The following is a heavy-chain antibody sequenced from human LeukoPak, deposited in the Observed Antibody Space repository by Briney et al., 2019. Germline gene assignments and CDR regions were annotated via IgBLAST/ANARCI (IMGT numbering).Heavy chain of an antibody. J-gene: IGHJ4*02. Sequence: QPGGSLRLSCAASGFTFSSYSMNWVRQAPGKGLVWVSFISSSSSTIYYADSVKGRFTISRDNAKNSLYLQMNSLRAEDTAVYYCARVRGGSYSAIDYWGQGTLVTVSS. CDR2: ISSSSSTI. CDR1: GFTFSSYS. CDR3: ARVRGGSYSAIDY. D-gene: IGHD1-26*01. V-gene: IGHV3-48*04.